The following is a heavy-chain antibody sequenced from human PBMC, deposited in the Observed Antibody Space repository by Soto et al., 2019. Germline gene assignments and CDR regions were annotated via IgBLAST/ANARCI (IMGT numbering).Heavy chain of an antibody. CDR3: ARDLGLIGQLVRQAHFSYFDY. Sequence: ASVKVSCKASGGTFSSYAISWVRQAPGQGLEWMGWISVYNGNTNYAQKLQGRVTMTTETSTSTAYMELRSLRSDDTAVYYCARDLGLIGQLVRQAHFSYFDYWGQGTLVTVSS. CDR2: ISVYNGNT. D-gene: IGHD6-13*01. J-gene: IGHJ4*02. V-gene: IGHV1-18*01. CDR1: GGTFSSYA.